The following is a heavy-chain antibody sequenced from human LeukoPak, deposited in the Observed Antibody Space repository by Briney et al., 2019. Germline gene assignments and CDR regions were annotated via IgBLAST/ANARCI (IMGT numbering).Heavy chain of an antibody. CDR1: GFTFTTYW. D-gene: IGHD4-11*01. V-gene: IGHV3-23*01. CDR2: ISGSGGST. CDR3: ANSPRDYSNYPYYFDY. Sequence: GGSLRLSCAPSGFTFTTYWMSWVRQAPGKGLEWVSAISGSGGSTYYADSVKGRFTISRDNSKNTLYLQMNSLRAEDTAVYYCANSPRDYSNYPYYFDYWGQGTLVTVSS. J-gene: IGHJ4*02.